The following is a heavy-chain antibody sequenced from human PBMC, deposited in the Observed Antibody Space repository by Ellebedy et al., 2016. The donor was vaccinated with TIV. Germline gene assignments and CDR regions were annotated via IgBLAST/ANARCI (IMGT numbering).Heavy chain of an antibody. CDR1: GDSISSSNW. CDR3: AKENYGMDV. V-gene: IGHV4-4*02. Sequence: MPSETLSLTCAVSGDSISSSNWWCWVRQPPGKGLEWIGEIWHSGSTNYNPSLKSRVSMSVDKSKNQFSLNLNSVSAADTAVYYCAKENYGMDVWGQGTMVTVSS. J-gene: IGHJ6*02. CDR2: IWHSGST.